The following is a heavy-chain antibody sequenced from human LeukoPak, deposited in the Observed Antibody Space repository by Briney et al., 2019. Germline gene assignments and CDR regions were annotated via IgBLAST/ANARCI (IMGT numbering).Heavy chain of an antibody. CDR3: ARHNKPTAASYDY. CDR2: IYHSGST. Sequence: PSETLSLTCAVSGYSISSGYYWGWIRQPPGQGLEWIGSIYHSGSTYYNPSLKSRVTISVDTSKNQFSLKLSSVTAADTAVYYCARHNKPTAASYDYWGQGTLVTVSS. J-gene: IGHJ4*02. V-gene: IGHV4-38-2*01. CDR1: GYSISSGYY. D-gene: IGHD6-13*01.